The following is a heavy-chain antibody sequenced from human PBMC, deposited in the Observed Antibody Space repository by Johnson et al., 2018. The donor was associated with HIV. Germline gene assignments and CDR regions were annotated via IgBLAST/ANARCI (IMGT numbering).Heavy chain of an antibody. CDR1: GFTFSNYG. J-gene: IGHJ3*02. V-gene: IGHV3-30*03. CDR3: ARDLIVVVVAATQWGDAFDI. Sequence: QVQLVESGGGVVQPGTSLRLSCAASGFTFSNYGMHWVRQAPGKGLEWVAVISYDGGKKYYADSVKGRFTISRHTSKNTLYLQMNSLRAEDTAGYYCARDLIVVVVAATQWGDAFDIWGQGTMVTVSS. CDR2: ISYDGGKK. D-gene: IGHD2-15*01.